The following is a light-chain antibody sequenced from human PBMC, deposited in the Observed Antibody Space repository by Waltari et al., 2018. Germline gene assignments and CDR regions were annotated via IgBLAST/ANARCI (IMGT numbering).Light chain of an antibody. J-gene: IGLJ1*01. V-gene: IGLV2-23*02. CDR1: SSDVGGYNY. CDR2: DVS. Sequence: QFALTQPASVSGSPGQSITISCTGTSSDVGGYNYVSWYQQHPGKAPKLMIYDVSKRPSGVSNRFSGSKSGNTASLTISGLQAEDEADYYCCSYAGSSTYVFGTGTKVTVL. CDR3: CSYAGSSTYV.